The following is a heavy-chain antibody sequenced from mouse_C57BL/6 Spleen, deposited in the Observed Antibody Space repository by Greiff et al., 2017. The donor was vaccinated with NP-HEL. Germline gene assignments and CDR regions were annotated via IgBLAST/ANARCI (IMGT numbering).Heavy chain of an antibody. V-gene: IGHV3-6*01. CDR2: ISYDGSN. J-gene: IGHJ4*01. D-gene: IGHD4-1*01. CDR1: GYSITSGYY. CDR3: ARGGQRTGDLGR. Sequence: EVKLQESGPGLVKPSQSLSLTCSVTGYSITSGYYWNWIRQFPGNKLEWMGYISYDGSNNYNPSLKNRISITRDTSKNQFFLKLNSVTTEDTATHYCARGGQRTGDLGRWGQRTSVTVSS.